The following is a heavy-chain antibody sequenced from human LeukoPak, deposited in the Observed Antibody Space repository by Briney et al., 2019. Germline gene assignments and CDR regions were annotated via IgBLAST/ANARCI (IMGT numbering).Heavy chain of an antibody. CDR1: GFPLSSYG. J-gene: IGHJ6*02. D-gene: IGHD3-3*01. CDR2: IWYDGSTE. CDR3: ARTLHYDFWTSPGVMDV. V-gene: IGHV3-33*08. Sequence: QAGGSLRLSCAASGFPLSSYGMHWVRQAPGRGLEWVAVIWYDGSTEYYADSVKDRFTISRDNTKNTLYLQMSSLRAEDTAVYYCARTLHYDFWTSPGVMDVWGQGTTVTVSS.